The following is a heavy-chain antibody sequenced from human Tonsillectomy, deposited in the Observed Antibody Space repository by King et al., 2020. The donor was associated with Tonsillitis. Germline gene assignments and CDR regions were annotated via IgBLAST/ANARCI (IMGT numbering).Heavy chain of an antibody. Sequence: VQLVESGGGLVQPGGSLRLSCAVSGFTFSSYWMSWVRQAPGKGPEWVATIKHDGSEKTYEDFVKGRFTISRDNAENYLYLQMNRLRAEYTAVDYCARLYKFEDSRYRNFDSWGQGTLVTVSS. D-gene: IGHD3-16*02. CDR3: ARLYKFEDSRYRNFDS. J-gene: IGHJ4*02. CDR2: IKHDGSEK. V-gene: IGHV3-7*01. CDR1: GFTFSSYW.